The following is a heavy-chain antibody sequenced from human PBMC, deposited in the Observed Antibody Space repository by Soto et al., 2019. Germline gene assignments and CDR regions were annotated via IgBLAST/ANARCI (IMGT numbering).Heavy chain of an antibody. J-gene: IGHJ4*02. D-gene: IGHD2-15*01. CDR1: GFTFSNAW. Sequence: EVQLVESGGGLVKPGGSLRLSCAASGFTFSNAWMSWVRQAPGKGLEWVGRIKSKTDGGTTDYAAPVKGRFTISRDNSKNTLYLQMNSLKTEGTAVYYCTTAEGYCSGGSCYEDRYYFDYWGQGTLVTVSS. CDR3: TTAEGYCSGGSCYEDRYYFDY. V-gene: IGHV3-15*01. CDR2: IKSKTDGGTT.